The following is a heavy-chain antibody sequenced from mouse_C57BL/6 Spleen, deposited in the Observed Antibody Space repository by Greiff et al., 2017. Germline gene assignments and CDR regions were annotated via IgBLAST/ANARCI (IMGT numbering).Heavy chain of an antibody. CDR3: ARDKYLDY. Sequence: ESGPGLVKPSQSLSLTCSVTGYSITSGYYWNWIRQFPGNKLEWMGYISYDGSNNYNPSLKNRISITRDTSKNQCFLKLNSVTTEDTATYYCARDKYLDYWGQGTTLTVSS. V-gene: IGHV3-6*01. J-gene: IGHJ2*01. CDR2: ISYDGSN. CDR1: GYSITSGYY.